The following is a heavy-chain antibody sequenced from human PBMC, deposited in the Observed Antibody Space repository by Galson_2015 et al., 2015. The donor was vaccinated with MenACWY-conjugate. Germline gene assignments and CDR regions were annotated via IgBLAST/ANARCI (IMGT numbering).Heavy chain of an antibody. V-gene: IGHV3-7*01. CDR1: GFTFSSNW. CDR2: INQDGGEK. J-gene: IGHJ2*01. Sequence: SLRLSCAASGFTFSSNWMSWVRQAPGKGLEWVANINQDGGEKYYADSVKGRFTISRDNAKNTLYLQMNSLRAEDTAVYYCARELRNYWYFDLWGRCTLVRVSS. CDR3: ARELRNYWYFDL.